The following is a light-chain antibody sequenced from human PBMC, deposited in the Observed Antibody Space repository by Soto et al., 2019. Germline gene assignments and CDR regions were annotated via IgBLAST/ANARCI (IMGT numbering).Light chain of an antibody. J-gene: IGKJ5*01. CDR3: LQHNFYPPT. CDR2: GAS. CDR1: QGIHKD. V-gene: IGKV1-17*03. Sequence: DIQMTQSPSAMSASVGDRVTITCRASQGIHKDLAWFQQKPGKVPKRLIYGASNLQSGVPSRFSGSGSGTEFTLTISSLQPEDFATYYCLQHNFYPPTFGQGTRLE.